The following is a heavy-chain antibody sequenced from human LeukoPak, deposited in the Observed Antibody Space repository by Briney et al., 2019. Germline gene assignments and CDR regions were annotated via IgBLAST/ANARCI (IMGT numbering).Heavy chain of an antibody. J-gene: IGHJ4*02. D-gene: IGHD5-18*01. Sequence: NPSETLSLTCTVSGGSMSGYYWTWIRQPPGKGLEWIGYMYYSGSTSYNPSLKSRVTISVDTSKTQFSLRLTSVTAADTAVYYCAREVVATAGYDYWGQGTLVTVSS. CDR1: GGSMSGYY. CDR2: MYYSGST. V-gene: IGHV4-59*01. CDR3: AREVVATAGYDY.